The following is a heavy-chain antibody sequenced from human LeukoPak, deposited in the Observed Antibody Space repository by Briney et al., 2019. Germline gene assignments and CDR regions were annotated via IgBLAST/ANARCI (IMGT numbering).Heavy chain of an antibody. Sequence: SETLSLTCTVSGGSIRNYVFSWIRQSPGKGLEWIGYISDSGSTTFNPSLERRLTMAVVTSKNHFSMQLISVTAADTAVYLCARHATAIYNYYSGMDVWGQGTTVTVSS. D-gene: IGHD2-21*02. CDR3: ARHATAIYNYYSGMDV. J-gene: IGHJ6*02. CDR2: ISDSGST. V-gene: IGHV4-59*08. CDR1: GGSIRNYV.